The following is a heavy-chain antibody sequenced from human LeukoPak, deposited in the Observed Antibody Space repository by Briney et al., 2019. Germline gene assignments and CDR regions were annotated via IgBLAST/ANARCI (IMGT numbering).Heavy chain of an antibody. CDR3: ASPTYYYDSSGYYRWNFDL. V-gene: IGHV4-39*01. D-gene: IGHD3-22*01. J-gene: IGHJ2*01. Sequence: PSETLSLTCTVSGGSISSSSYYWGWIRQPPGKGLEWIGSIYYSGSTYYNPSLKSRVTISVDTSKNQFSLKLSTVTAADTAVYYCASPTYYYDSSGYYRWNFDLWGRGTLVTVSS. CDR1: GGSISSSSYY. CDR2: IYYSGST.